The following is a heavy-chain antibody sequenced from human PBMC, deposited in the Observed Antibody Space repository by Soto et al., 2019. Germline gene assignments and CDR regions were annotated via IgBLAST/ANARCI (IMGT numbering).Heavy chain of an antibody. V-gene: IGHV3-11*06. CDR3: ARGDHYYDSSGYYFPLDH. Sequence: QVQLVDSGGGLVKPGGSLRLSCAASGFTFSDYYMSWIRQAPGKGLEWVSYISPTGRYKNYADSVKGRFTISRDNAKSSLYLQMNRLRAEDTALYYCARGDHYYDSSGYYFPLDHWGQGTLVTVSS. D-gene: IGHD3-22*01. J-gene: IGHJ4*02. CDR2: ISPTGRYK. CDR1: GFTFSDYY.